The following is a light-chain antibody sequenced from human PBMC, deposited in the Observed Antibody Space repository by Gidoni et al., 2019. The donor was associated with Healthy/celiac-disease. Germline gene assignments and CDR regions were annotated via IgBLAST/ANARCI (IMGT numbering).Light chain of an antibody. Sequence: EIVLTQSPGTLSLSPGERATLSCRASQSVSSSYLAWYQQKPGQAPRRLIYGASSRATGIPDRFSGSGSGTDFTLTISRLEPEDFAVYYCQQYGSSPPAYTFXXXTKLEIK. CDR1: QSVSSSY. CDR3: QQYGSSPPAYT. J-gene: IGKJ2*01. V-gene: IGKV3-20*01. CDR2: GAS.